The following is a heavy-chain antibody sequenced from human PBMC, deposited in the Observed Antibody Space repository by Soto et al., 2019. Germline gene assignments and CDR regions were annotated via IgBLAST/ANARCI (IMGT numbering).Heavy chain of an antibody. D-gene: IGHD6-13*01. J-gene: IGHJ6*02. CDR3: AREARYSSSWYSRYYYYYYGMDV. CDR1: GYTFTSYG. Sequence: ASVKVSCKASGYTFTSYGISWVRQAPGQGLEWMGWTSAYNVNTNYAQKLQGRVTMTTXTSTSTAYIELRTLRSDDTAVYYCAREARYSSSWYSRYYYYYYGMDVWRQGTTVTVSS. CDR2: TSAYNVNT. V-gene: IGHV1-18*01.